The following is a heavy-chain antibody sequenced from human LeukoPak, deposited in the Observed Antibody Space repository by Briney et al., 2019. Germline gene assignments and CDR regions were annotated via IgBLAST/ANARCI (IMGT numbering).Heavy chain of an antibody. V-gene: IGHV3-7*01. Sequence: GGSLRLSCAASGFIFRSYWMNWVRQAPGEGREWGANIKQDGVAKYYVDSVKGRFTISRDNAKSSLYLQMNSLRAEDTAVYYCARDSIVVPAATDYWGQGTLVTVSS. D-gene: IGHD2-2*01. CDR3: ARDSIVVPAATDY. CDR1: GFIFRSYW. CDR2: IKQDGVAK. J-gene: IGHJ4*02.